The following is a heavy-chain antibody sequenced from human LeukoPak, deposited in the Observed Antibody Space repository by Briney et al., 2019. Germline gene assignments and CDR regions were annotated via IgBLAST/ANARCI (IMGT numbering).Heavy chain of an antibody. CDR1: GLTFSSYA. Sequence: PGGSLRLSCTASGLTFSSYAMNWVRQAPGKGLEWVSGITDSGGRTFYADSVKGRFTISRDNPKNTLYLQMNSLRDEDTAVYYCAKDIWIGYGGNPRWFDYWGQGTLVTVSS. J-gene: IGHJ4*02. CDR2: ITDSGGRT. D-gene: IGHD4-23*01. V-gene: IGHV3-23*01. CDR3: AKDIWIGYGGNPRWFDY.